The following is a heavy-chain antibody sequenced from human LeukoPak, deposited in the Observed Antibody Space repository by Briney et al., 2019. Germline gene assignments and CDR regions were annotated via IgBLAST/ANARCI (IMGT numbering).Heavy chain of an antibody. J-gene: IGHJ4*02. CDR3: ARRDYYDRSGYLPQFDY. D-gene: IGHD3-22*01. Sequence: GGSLRLSCAASGFTFSSYSMNWVRQAPGKGPQWVSSISSSSNYIYYAESVKGRFTISRDNAKNSLYLQMNSLRAEDTAVYYCARRDYYDRSGYLPQFDYWGQGTLVTVSS. V-gene: IGHV3-21*01. CDR2: ISSSSNYI. CDR1: GFTFSSYS.